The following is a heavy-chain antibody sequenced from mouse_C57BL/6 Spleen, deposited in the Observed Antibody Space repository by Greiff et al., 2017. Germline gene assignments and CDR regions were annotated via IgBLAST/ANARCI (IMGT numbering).Heavy chain of an antibody. Sequence: QVQLQQSGAELARPGASVKLSCKASGYTFTSYGISWVKQRTGQGLEWIGEIYPRSGNTYYNEKFKGKATLTADKSSSTAYMELRSLTSEDSAVYFCARGDYGSSYDYYAMGYWGQGTSVTVSS. CDR3: ARGDYGSSYDYYAMGY. V-gene: IGHV1-81*01. D-gene: IGHD1-1*01. J-gene: IGHJ4*01. CDR2: IYPRSGNT. CDR1: GYTFTSYG.